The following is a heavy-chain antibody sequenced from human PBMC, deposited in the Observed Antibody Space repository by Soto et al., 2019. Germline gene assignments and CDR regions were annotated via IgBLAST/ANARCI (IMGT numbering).Heavy chain of an antibody. Sequence: SVKLSCKDSGGTYSSYAISWVRQAPGQGLEWMGGIIPIFGTANYAQKFQGRVTITADESTSTAYMELSSLRSEDTAVYYCARSAATRDGYNLCYWGQGTLVTVSS. CDR2: IIPIFGTA. J-gene: IGHJ4*02. V-gene: IGHV1-69*13. D-gene: IGHD5-12*01. CDR1: GGTYSSYA. CDR3: ARSAATRDGYNLCY.